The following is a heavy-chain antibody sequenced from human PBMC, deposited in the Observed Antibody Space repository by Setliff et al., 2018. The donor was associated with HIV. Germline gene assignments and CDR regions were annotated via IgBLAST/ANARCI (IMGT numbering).Heavy chain of an antibody. CDR3: ACLRLTMIMMLNYFDY. CDR2: IDHNGST. D-gene: IGHD3-22*01. J-gene: IGHJ4*02. CDR1: GGSFNDYY. V-gene: IGHV4-34*01. Sequence: KTSETLSLTCAVYGGSFNDYYWTWIRQPPGKGLEWIGEIDHNGSTKYDASLKSRVTISIDKSKNQFSLTLTSVTAADTAVYFCACLRLTMIMMLNYFDYWGQGTLVTVSS.